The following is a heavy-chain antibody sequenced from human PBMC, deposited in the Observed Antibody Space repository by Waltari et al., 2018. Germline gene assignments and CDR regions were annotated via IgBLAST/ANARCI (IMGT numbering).Heavy chain of an antibody. CDR1: GGSISSYY. D-gene: IGHD2-8*01. Sequence: QVQLQESSPGLAKPSETLSLTCTVSGGSISSYYWSWIRQPPGKGLEWIGYIYYSGSTNYNPSLKSRVTISVDTSKNQFSLKLSSVTAADTAVYYCARDAYCTNGVCYNGVDYWGQGTLVTVSS. CDR3: ARDAYCTNGVCYNGVDY. CDR2: IYYSGST. V-gene: IGHV4-59*01. J-gene: IGHJ4*02.